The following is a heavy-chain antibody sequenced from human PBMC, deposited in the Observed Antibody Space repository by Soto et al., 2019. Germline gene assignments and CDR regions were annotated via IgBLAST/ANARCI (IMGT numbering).Heavy chain of an antibody. D-gene: IGHD6-19*01. Sequence: PSETLSLTCTVSGGSIRNYYWSWIRQPPGKGLEWIGSVYESGVTNYNPSLESRVTISIDTSKSQFSLKLTSVTAADTAVYYCGSRSSGWYFDYWGQGTLVTVSS. J-gene: IGHJ4*02. CDR2: VYESGVT. V-gene: IGHV4-59*01. CDR1: GGSIRNYY. CDR3: GSRSSGWYFDY.